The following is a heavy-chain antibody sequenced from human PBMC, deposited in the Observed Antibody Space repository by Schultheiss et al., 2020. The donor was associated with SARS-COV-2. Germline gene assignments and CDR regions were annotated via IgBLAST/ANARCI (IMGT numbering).Heavy chain of an antibody. Sequence: GGSLRLSCAASGFTFSSYAMHWVRQAPGKGLEWVAVISYDGSNKYYADSVKGRFTISRDNAKNSLYLQMNSLRAEDTALYYCALVGATFDWGQGTLVTVSS. CDR1: GFTFSSYA. J-gene: IGHJ4*02. CDR3: ALVGATFD. CDR2: ISYDGSNK. D-gene: IGHD1-26*01. V-gene: IGHV3-30*01.